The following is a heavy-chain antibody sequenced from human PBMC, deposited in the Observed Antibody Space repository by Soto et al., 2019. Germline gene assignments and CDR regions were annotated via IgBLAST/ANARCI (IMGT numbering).Heavy chain of an antibody. CDR1: RFTCSTYA. Sequence: QVQLVESGGGVVQPGRSLRLSCAASRFTCSTYAMHWVRQPPGTGLEWVAVISYDGTKTFCADSVRGRFTTSRDNSKNTLYLKMNSLRAEDTAVYFCAREMVAPEDPYYGLDVWGQGTTVTVSS. J-gene: IGHJ6*02. D-gene: IGHD2-15*01. CDR2: ISYDGTKT. CDR3: AREMVAPEDPYYGLDV. V-gene: IGHV3-30-3*01.